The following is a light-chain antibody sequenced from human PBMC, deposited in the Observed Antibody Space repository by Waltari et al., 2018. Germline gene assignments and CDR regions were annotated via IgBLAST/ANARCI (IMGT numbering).Light chain of an antibody. Sequence: QSGLTQPASVSGSPGQSITIPCTGSSGDVGSYKLVSWYQRHPGKAPKLIISEVNDRPSGVSNRFSGSKSGNTASLTISGLQAEDEADYYCCSYAGGSVIFGGGTK. CDR1: SGDVGSYKL. CDR3: CSYAGGSVI. CDR2: EVN. V-gene: IGLV2-23*02. J-gene: IGLJ2*01.